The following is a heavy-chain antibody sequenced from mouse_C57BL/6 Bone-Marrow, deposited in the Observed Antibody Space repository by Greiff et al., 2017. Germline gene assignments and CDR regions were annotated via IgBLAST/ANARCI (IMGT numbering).Heavy chain of an antibody. V-gene: IGHV7-1*02. Sequence: EVKVVESGGGLVQPGGSLRLSCATSGFTFSDFYMEWVRQPPGKRLEWIAASRNKANDYTTEYSASVKGRFIVSRDTSQSILYLQMHALRAEDTAIYYCAREYYRYDYAMDYWGQGTSVTVSS. D-gene: IGHD2-14*01. J-gene: IGHJ4*01. CDR3: AREYYRYDYAMDY. CDR1: GFTFSDFY. CDR2: SRNKANDYTT.